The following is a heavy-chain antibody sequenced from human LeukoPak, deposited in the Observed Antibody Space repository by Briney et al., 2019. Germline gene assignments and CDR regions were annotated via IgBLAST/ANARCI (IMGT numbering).Heavy chain of an antibody. CDR3: ARDLLEWYFDY. V-gene: IGHV3-66*01. D-gene: IGHD3-3*01. Sequence: GGSLRLSCAASGLTVSSTYMSWVRQTPGKGLEGVSVIYSGGSTYYADSVKGRFTISRDNSKDTLYLQMNSLRAEDTAVYYCARDLLEWYFDYWGQGTLVTVSS. J-gene: IGHJ4*02. CDR2: IYSGGST. CDR1: GLTVSSTY.